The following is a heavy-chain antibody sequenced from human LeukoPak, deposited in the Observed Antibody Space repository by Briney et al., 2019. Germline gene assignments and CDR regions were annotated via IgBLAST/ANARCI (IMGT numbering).Heavy chain of an antibody. Sequence: QPGGSLTLSCAASGFTFSSYDMHGVRQAPGKGLEWVADISYDGSNKYYAVSVKRRFTISRDNSKNTLYLQMNSLRAEDTAVYYCAKEGQYADYFDYWGQGTLVTVSS. CDR1: GFTFSSYD. J-gene: IGHJ4*02. CDR2: ISYDGSNK. V-gene: IGHV3-30*18. D-gene: IGHD2-2*01. CDR3: AKEGQYADYFDY.